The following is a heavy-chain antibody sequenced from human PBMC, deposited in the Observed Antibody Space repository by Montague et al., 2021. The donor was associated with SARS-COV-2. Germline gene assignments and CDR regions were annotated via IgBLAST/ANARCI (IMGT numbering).Heavy chain of an antibody. J-gene: IGHJ6*03. Sequence: SLRLSCAASGFTFSSYEMNWVRQAPGKGLEWVSYISSSGVTIYYADSVKGRFTIFRDYAKNSLYLQMNSLRAEDTAVYYCARLRGYDYGLLYYYYMDVWGKGTTVTIPS. D-gene: IGHD5-12*01. CDR2: ISSSGVTI. CDR3: ARLRGYDYGLLYYYYMDV. V-gene: IGHV3-48*03. CDR1: GFTFSSYE.